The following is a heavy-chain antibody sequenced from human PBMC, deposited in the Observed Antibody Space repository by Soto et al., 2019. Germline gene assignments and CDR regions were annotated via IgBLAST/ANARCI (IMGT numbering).Heavy chain of an antibody. CDR1: GYNFNSYW. V-gene: IGHV5-10-1*01. CDR3: ARLSVLPAAKNHY. Sequence: PGECLKISCKGYGYNFNSYWISWVRRVPGKGLEWMGRIDPSDSYIDYSPSFRGHVTMSADKSITTAYLQWSSLKASDTAMYYCARLSVLPAAKNHYWGQGTLVTVSS. CDR2: IDPSDSYI. D-gene: IGHD2-2*01. J-gene: IGHJ4*02.